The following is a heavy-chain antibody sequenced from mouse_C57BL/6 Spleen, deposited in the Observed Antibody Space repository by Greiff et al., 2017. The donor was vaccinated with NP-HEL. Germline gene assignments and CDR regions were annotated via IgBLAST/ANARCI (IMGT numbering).Heavy chain of an antibody. D-gene: IGHD2-5*01. CDR2: IYPSDSQT. CDR3: ARRPYSKYFDY. J-gene: IGHJ2*01. V-gene: IGHV1-61*01. Sequence: QVQLQQPGAELVRPGSSVKLSCKASGYTFTSYWMDWVKQRPGQGLEWIGNIYPSDSQTHYNQKFKDKATLTVDKSSSTAYMQLSSLTSEDSAVYYCARRPYSKYFDYWGQGTTLTVSS. CDR1: GYTFTSYW.